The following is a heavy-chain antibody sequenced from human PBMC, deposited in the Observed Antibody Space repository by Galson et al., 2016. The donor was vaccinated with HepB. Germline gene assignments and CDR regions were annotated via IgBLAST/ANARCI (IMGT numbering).Heavy chain of an antibody. D-gene: IGHD2-2*01. Sequence: SLRLSCAASGFSFTSYGMHWVRQAPGKGLEWVAAISCDGDETYYGDSVKGRFTISRDTSKNALFLQMNSLTLEDSAVYYCAHAVDQGFYYYYGMDVWGQGTTVTVSS. CDR1: GFSFTSYG. CDR2: ISCDGDET. CDR3: AHAVDQGFYYYYGMDV. V-gene: IGHV3-30*03. J-gene: IGHJ6*02.